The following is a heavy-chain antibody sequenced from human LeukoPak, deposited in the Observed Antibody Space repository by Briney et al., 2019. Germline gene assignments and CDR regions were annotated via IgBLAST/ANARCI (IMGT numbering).Heavy chain of an antibody. CDR3: ARAPPGRKGYNPYYFDY. CDR2: ISSSSSYI. D-gene: IGHD5-24*01. Sequence: GGSLRLSCAASGFTFSSYAMSWVRQAPGKGLEWVSSISSSSSYIYYADSVKGRFTISRDNSKNTVYLQMNSLRVDDTAVYYCARAPPGRKGYNPYYFDYWGQGTRVTVSS. CDR1: GFTFSSYA. V-gene: IGHV3-23*01. J-gene: IGHJ4*02.